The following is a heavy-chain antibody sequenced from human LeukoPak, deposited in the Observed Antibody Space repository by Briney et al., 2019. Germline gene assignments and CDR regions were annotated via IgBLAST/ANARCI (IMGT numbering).Heavy chain of an antibody. V-gene: IGHV3-33*08. J-gene: IGHJ4*02. CDR1: GFTFSTSG. CDR3: ARGPSGYHNT. Sequence: PGRSLRLSCVASGFTFSTSGMHWVRQAPGKGLEWVAVMSYDGGHEYYADSVEGRFTISRDNSKNTLYLQMNSLRAEDTAVYYCARGPSGYHNTGGQGTLVTVSS. CDR2: MSYDGGHE. D-gene: IGHD5-12*01.